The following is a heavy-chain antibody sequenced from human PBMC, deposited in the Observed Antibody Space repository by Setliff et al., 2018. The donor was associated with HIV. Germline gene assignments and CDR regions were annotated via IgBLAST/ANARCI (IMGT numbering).Heavy chain of an antibody. CDR2: IKSKTDGGTT. V-gene: IGHV3-15*01. D-gene: IGHD3-22*01. J-gene: IGHJ4*02. CDR1: GFTFSNAW. Sequence: PGGSLRLSCAASGFTFSNAWMSWVRQAPGKGLEWVGRIKSKTDGGTTDYAAPVKGRFTISRDDSKNTLYLQMNSLKTEDTAVYYCTTGVIFYYYDSSGYSVDNDYWGQGTLVTVSS. CDR3: TTGVIFYYYDSSGYSVDNDY.